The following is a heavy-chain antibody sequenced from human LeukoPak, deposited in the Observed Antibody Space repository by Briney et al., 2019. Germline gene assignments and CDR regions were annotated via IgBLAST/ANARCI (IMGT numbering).Heavy chain of an antibody. CDR1: GFTFSNYA. CDR3: ARDIYGDFDY. Sequence: GGSLRLSCAASGFTFSNYAVHWVRQTPGKGLEWVAVISSDGNNEYYADSVKGRFTISRDNSKNTLYFQMNSLRAEDTAVYYCARDIYGDFDYWGQGTLVTVSS. J-gene: IGHJ4*02. V-gene: IGHV3-30*14. CDR2: ISSDGNNE. D-gene: IGHD4-17*01.